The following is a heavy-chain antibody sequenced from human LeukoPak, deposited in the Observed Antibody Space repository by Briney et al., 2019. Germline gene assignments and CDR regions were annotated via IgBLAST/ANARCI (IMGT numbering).Heavy chain of an antibody. CDR1: GYTFTGYY. CDR2: INPNSGGT. V-gene: IGHV1-2*02. D-gene: IGHD3-16*02. Sequence: ASVKVSCKASGYTFTGYYMHWVRQAPGQGLEWMGWINPNSGGTNYAQKFQGRVTMTRDTSISTAYMELSRLRSDDTAVYYCARVIVGGLINDALDIWGQGTMVTVSS. CDR3: ARVIVGGLINDALDI. J-gene: IGHJ3*02.